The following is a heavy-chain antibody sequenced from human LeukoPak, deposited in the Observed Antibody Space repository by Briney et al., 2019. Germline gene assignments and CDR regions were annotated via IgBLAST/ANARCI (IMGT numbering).Heavy chain of an antibody. Sequence: KSGGSLRLSCAASGFTFSDYYMSWIRQAPGKGLEWVSYTSSSGSTIYYADSVKGRFTISRDNAKNSLYLQMNSLRAEDTAVYYCARDPGDIAVAGLFDYWGQGTLVTVSS. D-gene: IGHD6-19*01. CDR3: ARDPGDIAVAGLFDY. CDR2: TSSSGSTI. J-gene: IGHJ4*02. V-gene: IGHV3-11*01. CDR1: GFTFSDYY.